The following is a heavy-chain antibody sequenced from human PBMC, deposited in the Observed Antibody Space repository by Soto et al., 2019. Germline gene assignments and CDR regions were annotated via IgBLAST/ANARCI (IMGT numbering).Heavy chain of an antibody. CDR3: ASLRQLYGDYYYYYMDV. V-gene: IGHV4-31*03. Sequence: SETLSLTCTVSGGSISSGGYYWSWIRQHPGKGLEWIGDINYSGSTNYNPSLKSRVTISVDTSKNQFPLKLSSVTAADTAVYYCASLRQLYGDYYYYYMDVWGKGTTVTVSS. D-gene: IGHD4-17*01. CDR1: GGSISSGGYY. CDR2: INYSGST. J-gene: IGHJ6*03.